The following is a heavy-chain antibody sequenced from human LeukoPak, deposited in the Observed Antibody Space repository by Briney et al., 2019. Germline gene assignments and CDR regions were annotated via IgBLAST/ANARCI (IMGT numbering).Heavy chain of an antibody. CDR2: IKQDGSEK. D-gene: IGHD3-22*01. J-gene: IGHJ3*02. CDR1: GFTFSSYW. Sequence: GGSLRLSCAASGFTFSSYWMSWVRQAPGKGLEWVANIKQDGSEKYYVDSVKGRFTISRDNAKNSLYLQMNSLRAEDTAVYYCAREGAYYYDSSGSGEDDAFDIWGQGTMVTVSS. V-gene: IGHV3-7*01. CDR3: AREGAYYYDSSGSGEDDAFDI.